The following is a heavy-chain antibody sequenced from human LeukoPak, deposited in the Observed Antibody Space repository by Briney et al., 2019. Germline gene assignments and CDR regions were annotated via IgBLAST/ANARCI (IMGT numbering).Heavy chain of an antibody. CDR1: GYTFTSYD. Sequence: EASVKVSCKASGYTFTSYDINWVRQAPGHGLEWMGLINPSGSSTLYAQKFQGRVTMTRDMSTTTDYMELSSLRSEDTAVYYCARDNSVGDIAWWFDPWGQGTLVTVSS. J-gene: IGHJ5*02. V-gene: IGHV1-46*01. D-gene: IGHD3-16*02. CDR3: ARDNSVGDIAWWFDP. CDR2: INPSGSST.